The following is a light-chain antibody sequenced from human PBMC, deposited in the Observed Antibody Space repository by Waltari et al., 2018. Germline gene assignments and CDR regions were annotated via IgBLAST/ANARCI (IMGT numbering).Light chain of an antibody. J-gene: IGKJ1*01. CDR2: YAS. CDR3: QQHNSYPWT. CDR1: QVINNY. V-gene: IGKV1-16*01. Sequence: DIQMTQSPSSLSASVGDKVTITCRASQVINNYLDWYQQKPGKAPKPLIYYASNLESGVLSRFSGSGSGTDFILTISSLQPEDFATYYCQQHNSYPWTFGQGTKVEIK.